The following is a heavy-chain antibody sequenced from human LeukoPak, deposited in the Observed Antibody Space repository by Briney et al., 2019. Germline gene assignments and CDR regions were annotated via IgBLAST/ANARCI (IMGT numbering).Heavy chain of an antibody. Sequence: GESLKISCKGSGYSFTSSWIGWVRQMPGKGLGWMGIIYPGDSATRYRPSFHGQVTISAGKSISTAYLQWSSLKASDTAMYYCARGEYYYDSSGYYSWGQGTLVTVSS. CDR3: ARGEYYYDSSGYYS. CDR2: IYPGDSAT. D-gene: IGHD3-22*01. J-gene: IGHJ4*02. CDR1: GYSFTSSW. V-gene: IGHV5-51*01.